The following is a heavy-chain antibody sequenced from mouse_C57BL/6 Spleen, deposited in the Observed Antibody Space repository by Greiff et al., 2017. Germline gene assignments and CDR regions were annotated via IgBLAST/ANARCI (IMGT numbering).Heavy chain of an antibody. D-gene: IGHD2-4*01. CDR1: GFTFSDYY. Sequence: EVKLEQSEAGLVQPGSSMKLSCTASGFTFSDYYMPWVRQVPEKGLEWVANINSDGSSTYYLDSLKSRFIISRDNEKNILYLQLRSLKSEDTATYYFAGCDYDDAMDYWGQGTSVTVSS. V-gene: IGHV5-16*01. CDR2: INSDGSST. J-gene: IGHJ4*01. CDR3: AGCDYDDAMDY.